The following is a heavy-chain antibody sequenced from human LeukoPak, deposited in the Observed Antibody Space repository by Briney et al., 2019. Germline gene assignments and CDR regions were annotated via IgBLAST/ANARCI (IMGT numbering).Heavy chain of an antibody. D-gene: IGHD3-22*01. V-gene: IGHV3-21*01. CDR3: ARDLPYYGRGSTFDY. CDR1: GFTFSSYS. Sequence: PGGSLRLSCAACGFTFSSYSMNWVRQAPGKGLKWVSSISSNSSYIYYADSVKGRFTISRDNAKNSLYLQMNSLRAEDTAVYYCARDLPYYGRGSTFDYWGQGTLVTVSS. J-gene: IGHJ4*02. CDR2: ISSNSSYI.